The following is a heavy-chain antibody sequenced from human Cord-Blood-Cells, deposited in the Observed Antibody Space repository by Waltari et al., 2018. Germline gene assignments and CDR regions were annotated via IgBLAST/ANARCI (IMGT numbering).Heavy chain of an antibody. CDR3: ARSEYSSSSSIYYYYYYGMDV. CDR1: GFTFSSYA. CDR2: ISYDGSNK. J-gene: IGHJ6*02. Sequence: QVQLVESGGGVVQPGRSLRLSCAASGFTFSSYAMHWVRQAPGKGLEWVAVISYDGSNKYYADSVKGRFTISRDISKNWLYLQMNSLRAEDTAVYYCARSEYSSSSSIYYYYYYGMDVWGQGTTVTVSS. V-gene: IGHV3-30-3*01. D-gene: IGHD6-6*01.